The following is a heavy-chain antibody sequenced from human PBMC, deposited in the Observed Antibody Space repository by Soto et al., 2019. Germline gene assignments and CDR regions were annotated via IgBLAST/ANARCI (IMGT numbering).Heavy chain of an antibody. CDR3: AKGGDCDSTTCYGRAFDS. J-gene: IGHJ4*02. D-gene: IGHD2-2*03. CDR1: GYTFFSYA. V-gene: IGHV1-18*01. Sequence: ASVKVSCKASGYTFFSYAISWVRQAPGQGLEWMGWISAYNSNTFYAQKFQGRVTMTTDTSTSTAYMELKSLRSDDTAAYYCAKGGDCDSTTCYGRAFDSWGQGTLVTVSS. CDR2: ISAYNSNT.